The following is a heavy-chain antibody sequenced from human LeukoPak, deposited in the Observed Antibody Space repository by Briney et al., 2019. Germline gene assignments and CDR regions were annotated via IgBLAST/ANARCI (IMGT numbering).Heavy chain of an antibody. J-gene: IGHJ4*02. V-gene: IGHV4-38-2*02. D-gene: IGHD6-19*01. CDR1: GYSISAISN. CDR3: ARITDLSVATDY. CDR2: FYHGGST. Sequence: LETLSLTCTVSGYSISAISNWGWIRQSPGKGLEWIGSFYHGGSTYYNPSLRSRVTISVDTSKNQFSLKLTSVTAADTAVYYCARITDLSVATDYWGQGTLVTVSS.